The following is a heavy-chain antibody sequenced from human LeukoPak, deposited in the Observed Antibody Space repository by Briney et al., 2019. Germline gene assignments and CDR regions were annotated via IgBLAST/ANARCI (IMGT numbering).Heavy chain of an antibody. CDR1: GFTFSSYS. J-gene: IGHJ4*02. CDR3: ARDGRYGWGVVTDY. Sequence: GGSLRLSCAASGFTFSSYSMNWVRQAPGKGLEWVSYISSSSSTIYYADSVKGRFTISRDNAKNSLFLQMNSLRAEDTAVYYCARDGRYGWGVVTDYWGQGTLVTASS. CDR2: ISSSSSTI. V-gene: IGHV3-48*01. D-gene: IGHD3-16*01.